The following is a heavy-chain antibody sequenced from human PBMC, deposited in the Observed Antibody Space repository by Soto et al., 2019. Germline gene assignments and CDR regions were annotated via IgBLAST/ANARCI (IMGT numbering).Heavy chain of an antibody. V-gene: IGHV4-59*01. CDR1: GGSISSYY. CDR2: IYYSGST. Sequence: TETLSLTCTVSGGSISSYYWSWIRQPPGKGLEWIGYIYYSGSTNYNPSLKSRVTISVDTSKNQFSLKLSSVTAADTAVYYCARAVGLSVVPAASYYYYGMDVWGQGTTVTVS. J-gene: IGHJ6*02. D-gene: IGHD2-2*01. CDR3: ARAVGLSVVPAASYYYYGMDV.